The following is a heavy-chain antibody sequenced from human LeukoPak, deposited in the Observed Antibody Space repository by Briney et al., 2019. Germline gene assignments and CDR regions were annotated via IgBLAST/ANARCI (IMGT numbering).Heavy chain of an antibody. Sequence: PGGSLRLSCAASGFTFSSYAMSWVRQAPGKGLEWVSGISWNSGSIGYADSVKGRFTISRDNAKNSLYLQMNSLRAEDTALYYCAKDSVRGSGSYSYYFYMDVWGKGTTVTISS. D-gene: IGHD3-10*01. CDR1: GFTFSSYA. CDR3: AKDSVRGSGSYSYYFYMDV. CDR2: ISWNSGSI. V-gene: IGHV3-9*01. J-gene: IGHJ6*03.